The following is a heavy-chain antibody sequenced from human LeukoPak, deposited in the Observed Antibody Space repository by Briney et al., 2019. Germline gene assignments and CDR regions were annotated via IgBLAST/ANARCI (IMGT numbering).Heavy chain of an antibody. Sequence: PGRSLRLSCAASGFTFSNAWMSWVRQAPGKGLEWVGRIKSKTDGGTTDYAAPVKGRFTVSRDDSKNTLYLQMNSLKTEDTAVYYCTTGYCSSSSCHRSLYFDYWGQGTLVTVSS. CDR3: TTGYCSSSSCHRSLYFDY. CDR2: IKSKTDGGTT. J-gene: IGHJ4*02. D-gene: IGHD2-2*01. V-gene: IGHV3-15*01. CDR1: GFTFSNAW.